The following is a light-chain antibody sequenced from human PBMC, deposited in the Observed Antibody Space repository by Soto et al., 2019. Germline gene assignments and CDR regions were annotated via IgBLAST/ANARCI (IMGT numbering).Light chain of an antibody. Sequence: IQLTQSPSSLSASVGDRVTLTCRASQSINIYLNWYQQKPGKAPTLLIYAASNLQSGVPARFSGGGSRTDFTRTISSLQTEDFATYYCQQSYRSPYTLGQGTKLEI. V-gene: IGKV1-39*01. J-gene: IGKJ2*01. CDR3: QQSYRSPYT. CDR2: AAS. CDR1: QSINIY.